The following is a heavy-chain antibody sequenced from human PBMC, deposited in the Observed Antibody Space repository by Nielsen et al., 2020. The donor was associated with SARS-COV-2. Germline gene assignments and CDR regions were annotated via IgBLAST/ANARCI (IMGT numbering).Heavy chain of an antibody. CDR3: AKGADILTGYYNVFDY. D-gene: IGHD3-9*01. CDR1: GFTFSSYA. CDR2: ISYDGSNK. J-gene: IGHJ4*02. V-gene: IGHV3-30*04. Sequence: GGSLRLSCAASGFTFSSYAMHWVRQAPGKGLEWVAVISYDGSNKYYADSVKGRFTISRDNSKNTLYLQMNSLRAEDTAVYYCAKGADILTGYYNVFDYWGQGTLVTVSS.